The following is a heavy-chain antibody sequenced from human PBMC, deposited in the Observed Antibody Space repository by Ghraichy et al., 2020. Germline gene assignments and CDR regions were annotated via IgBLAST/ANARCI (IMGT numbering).Heavy chain of an antibody. J-gene: IGHJ3*02. CDR2: ISSSGGST. V-gene: IGHV3-23*01. CDR1: GFTFSSYA. CDR3: AKEVGAFDI. Sequence: LSLTCAASGFTFSSYAMSWVRQAPGKGLEWVSGISSSGGSTYYADSVKGRFTISRDNSKNTLYLQMNSLRAEDTAVYYCAKEVGAFDIWGQGTMVTVSS.